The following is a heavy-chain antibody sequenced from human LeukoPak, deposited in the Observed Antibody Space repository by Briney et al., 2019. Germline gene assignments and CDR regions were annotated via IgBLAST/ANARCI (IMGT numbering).Heavy chain of an antibody. CDR3: ARDQETYYYYMDV. J-gene: IGHJ6*03. V-gene: IGHV3-11*04. Sequence: GGSLRLSCVVSGFSFSDSYMTWIRQTPGKGLESLAYISGSGGDIYYADSVKGRFTFSRDNAKNSLYLQLNSLRAEDTAVYYCARDQETYYYYMDVWGKGTTVTVSS. CDR2: ISGSGGDI. CDR1: GFSFSDSY.